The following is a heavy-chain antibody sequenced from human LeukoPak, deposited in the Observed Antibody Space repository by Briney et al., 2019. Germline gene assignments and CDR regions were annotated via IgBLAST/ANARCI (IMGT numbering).Heavy chain of an antibody. CDR1: GVSISNY. D-gene: IGHD3-22*01. Sequence: SETLSLTCTVSGVSISNYGSWIRQPPGKGLEWIGYIYHSGSNDYNPSLKSRVTISVDTSKNQFSLKLSSVTAADTAVYYCARPSTYYYDSSGHGAFDIWGQGTMVTVSS. V-gene: IGHV4-4*09. J-gene: IGHJ3*02. CDR3: ARPSTYYYDSSGHGAFDI. CDR2: IYHSGSN.